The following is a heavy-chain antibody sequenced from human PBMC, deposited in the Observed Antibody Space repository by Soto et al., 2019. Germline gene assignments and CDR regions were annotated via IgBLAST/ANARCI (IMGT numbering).Heavy chain of an antibody. CDR3: ARRIAAAQADY. CDR2: IYYSGST. CDR1: GGSISSSSYY. V-gene: IGHV4-39*01. D-gene: IGHD6-13*01. Sequence: QLQLQESGPGLVKPSETLSLTCTVSGGSISSSSYYWGWIRQPPGKGLEWIGSIYYSGSTYYNPSLKSRVTISVDTSKNQFSLNLSSATAADTAVYYCARRIAAAQADYWGQGTLVTVSS. J-gene: IGHJ4*02.